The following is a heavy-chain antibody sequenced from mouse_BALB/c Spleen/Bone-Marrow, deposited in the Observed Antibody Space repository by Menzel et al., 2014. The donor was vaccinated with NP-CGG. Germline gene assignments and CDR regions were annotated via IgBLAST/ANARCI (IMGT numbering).Heavy chain of an antibody. V-gene: IGHV3-6*02. D-gene: IGHD1-1*01. CDR2: ISYDGSN. J-gene: IGHJ2*01. CDR3: ARGNYYGSTSGYYFDY. Sequence: EVKLMESGPGLVKPSQSLSLTCSVTGYSITSGYYWNWIRQFPGNKLEWMGYISYDGSNNYNPSLKNRISITRDTSKNQCFLKLNSVTTEDSVTYYCARGNYYGSTSGYYFDYWGQGTTLTVSS. CDR1: GYSITSGYY.